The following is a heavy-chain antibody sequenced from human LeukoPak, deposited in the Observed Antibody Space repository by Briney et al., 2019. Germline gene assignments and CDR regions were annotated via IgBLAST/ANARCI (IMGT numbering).Heavy chain of an antibody. J-gene: IGHJ3*01. D-gene: IGHD3-22*01. CDR1: GFSFSSFW. V-gene: IGHV3-7*01. Sequence: GGSLTLSSAPSGFSFSSFWMSWVRHPPGNGLECEANIKDDGSEEYYVDSVKGRCSISRDNANNSLYLQMNSLRAEDTAVYYCARDWLAGNPYHAFDLWGKGTMVTVSS. CDR3: ARDWLAGNPYHAFDL. CDR2: IKDDGSEE.